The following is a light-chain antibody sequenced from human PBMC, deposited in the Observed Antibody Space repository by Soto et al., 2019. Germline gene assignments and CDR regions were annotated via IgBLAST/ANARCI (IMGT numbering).Light chain of an antibody. CDR2: DAS. Sequence: EIVLTQSPGTLSLSPGERVTLSCRASQSISSSYLAWYQQKPGQAPRLLIYDASSRATGIPDRFSGSGSGTDFTLTISRLDPEDLAVYYCQQYGPSPWAFGQGTKVEIK. CDR3: QQYGPSPWA. V-gene: IGKV3-20*01. J-gene: IGKJ1*01. CDR1: QSISSSY.